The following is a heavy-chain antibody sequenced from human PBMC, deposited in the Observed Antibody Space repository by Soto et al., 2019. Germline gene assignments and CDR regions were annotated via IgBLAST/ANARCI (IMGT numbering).Heavy chain of an antibody. V-gene: IGHV3-48*01. CDR3: ARSWAYCSSTSCYYFDY. D-gene: IGHD2-2*01. J-gene: IGHJ4*02. CDR2: ISSSSSTI. CDR1: GFTFSGYS. Sequence: GGSLRLSCAASGFTFSGYSMNWVRQAPGKGLEWVSYISSSSSTIYYADSVKGRFTISRDNAKNSLYLQMNSRRAEDTAVYYCARSWAYCSSTSCYYFDYWGQGTLVTVS.